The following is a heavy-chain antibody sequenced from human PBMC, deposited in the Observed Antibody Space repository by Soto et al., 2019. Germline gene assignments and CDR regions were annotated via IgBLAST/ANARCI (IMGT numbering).Heavy chain of an antibody. Sequence: PGQSLKISCKGSGYSFTNYWIGWVRQMPGKGLEWMGIIYPGDSDTRYSPSFQGQVTISADKSISTAYLQWSSLKASDTAMYYYARPGGGSGTHYDAFDIWGQGTMVTVSS. CDR3: ARPGGGSGTHYDAFDI. J-gene: IGHJ3*02. D-gene: IGHD3-10*01. V-gene: IGHV5-51*01. CDR2: IYPGDSDT. CDR1: GYSFTNYW.